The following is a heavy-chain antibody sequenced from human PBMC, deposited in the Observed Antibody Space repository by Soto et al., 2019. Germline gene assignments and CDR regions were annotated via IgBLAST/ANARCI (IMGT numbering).Heavy chain of an antibody. CDR2: IYDSGNT. CDR1: GDSITTYKW. V-gene: IGHV4-4*02. CDR3: AACQLGEYYYAMDI. D-gene: IGHD7-27*01. Sequence: LSLTCGVSGDSITTYKWWTWVRQTPGKGLEWIGEIYDSGNTRYNPSLKSRVTISKDTSKNELSLKLNSVTVADTAVYYCAACQLGEYYYAMDIWGQGTTVTVSS. J-gene: IGHJ6*02.